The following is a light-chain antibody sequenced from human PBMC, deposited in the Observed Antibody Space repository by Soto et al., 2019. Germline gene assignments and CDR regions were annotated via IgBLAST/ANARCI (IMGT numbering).Light chain of an antibody. CDR2: EGT. CDR3: CAYVGARSYV. V-gene: IGLV2-23*01. J-gene: IGLJ1*01. CDR1: NNL. Sequence: QSVLTQPASVSGSPGQSITISCTGTNNLVSWYQQHPGKAPKVVLYEGTKRPSGVSNRFSGSNSGSTASLTIPGLQAEDEAHYFCCAYVGARSYVFGPGTKVTVL.